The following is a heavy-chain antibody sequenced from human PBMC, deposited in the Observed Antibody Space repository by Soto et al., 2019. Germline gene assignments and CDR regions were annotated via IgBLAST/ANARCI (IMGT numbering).Heavy chain of an antibody. CDR2: IRSKANSYAT. CDR3: TRLGAPGDGYSSVRRYY. D-gene: IGHD4-4*01. CDR1: GFTFSGSA. Sequence: EVQLVESGGGLVQPGGSLKLSCAASGFTFSGSAMHWVRQASGKGLEWVGRIRSKANSYATAYAASVKGRFTISRDDSKNTAYRQMNSLKTEDTAVYYCTRLGAPGDGYSSVRRYYWGQGTLVTVSS. J-gene: IGHJ4*02. V-gene: IGHV3-73*02.